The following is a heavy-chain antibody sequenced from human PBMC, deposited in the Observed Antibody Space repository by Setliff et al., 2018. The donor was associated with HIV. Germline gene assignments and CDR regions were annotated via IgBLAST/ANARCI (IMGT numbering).Heavy chain of an antibody. J-gene: IGHJ5*02. D-gene: IGHD3-10*01. Sequence: PSETLSLTCTVSGDSITSTNYYWGWIRQPPGKGLEWIGGISYSGSTYYKSSLKSRVTISVDASKNHFSLKLSSVTAADTAVYYCARCPVLLWFGKISGVDWFDPWGQGTLVTVSS. CDR1: GDSITSTNYY. V-gene: IGHV4-39*07. CDR2: ISYSGST. CDR3: ARCPVLLWFGKISGVDWFDP.